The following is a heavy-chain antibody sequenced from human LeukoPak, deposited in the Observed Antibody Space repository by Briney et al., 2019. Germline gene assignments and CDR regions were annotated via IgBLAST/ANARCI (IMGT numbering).Heavy chain of an antibody. J-gene: IGHJ4*02. V-gene: IGHV1-46*01. Sequence: ASVKVSCKASGYTFTSYYLYWVRQAPGQGLEWMGVINPSGGSTTSAQKFQGRVTMTRDTSTSTVYMKLRSLRSEDTAVYYCARGPGPADDGGGYCFDYWGQGTLVTVSS. CDR1: GYTFTSYY. CDR3: ARGPGPADDGGGYCFDY. D-gene: IGHD3-22*01. CDR2: INPSGGST.